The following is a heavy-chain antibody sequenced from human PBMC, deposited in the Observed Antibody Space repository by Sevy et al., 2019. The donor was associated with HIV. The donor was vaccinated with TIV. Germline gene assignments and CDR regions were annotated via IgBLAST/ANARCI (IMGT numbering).Heavy chain of an antibody. CDR1: GFTFGDYA. D-gene: IGHD5-12*01. V-gene: IGHV3-49*03. Sequence: GGSLRLSCTSSGFTFGDYAMSWFRQAPGKGLEWVAFIRRNSHEPYGGTTEYAGSVKGRFTISRDVSKSIPYLQMNSLKTEDTAVYYCTRALATADTPEYYFDYWGQGILVTVSS. CDR2: IRRNSHEPYGGTT. CDR3: TRALATADTPEYYFDY. J-gene: IGHJ4*02.